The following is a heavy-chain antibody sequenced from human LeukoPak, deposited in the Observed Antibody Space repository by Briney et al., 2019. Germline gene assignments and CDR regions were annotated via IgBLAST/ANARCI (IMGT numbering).Heavy chain of an antibody. D-gene: IGHD2-8*02. CDR3: ARGSYTTGGAYDG. V-gene: IGHV1-2*02. CDR1: GYTFTDFY. J-gene: IGHJ4*02. CDR2: INPAIGGT. Sequence: ASVKVSCKASGYTFTDFYIHWVRQAPGQGLEWLGGINPAIGGTKYAQKLQDPITMPRDPSISTAYIDLSSLTSDDTAVYFCARGSYTTGGAYDGWGQGTLVTVSS.